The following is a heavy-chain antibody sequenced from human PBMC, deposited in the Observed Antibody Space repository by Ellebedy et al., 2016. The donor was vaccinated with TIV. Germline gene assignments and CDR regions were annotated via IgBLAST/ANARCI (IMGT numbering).Heavy chain of an antibody. CDR3: ARQPQNGSYGLFP. V-gene: IGHV1-2*02. CDR2: INFNSGAT. D-gene: IGHD6-19*01. CDR1: GYTFTAFY. J-gene: IGHJ5*02. Sequence: ASVKVSCKASGYTFTAFYMHWVRQAPGQGLEWMGWINFNSGATKYIQNFQGRVTMTRDMSTSTVYMELSSLTSDDTAMYYWARQPQNGSYGLFPWGQGTLVTVSS.